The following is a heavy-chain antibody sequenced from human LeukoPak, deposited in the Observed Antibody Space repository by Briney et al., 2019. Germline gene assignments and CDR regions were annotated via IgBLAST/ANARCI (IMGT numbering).Heavy chain of an antibody. CDR1: GGSFIGYH. Sequence: SETLSLTCAVSGGSFIGYHWNWVRQPPGKGLEWIGEINHSGSTNYNPSLKSRVTISVDTSKKQFSLTLRSLTAADTAVYYCARDPTTVITLPYYFDDWGQGILVTVSS. D-gene: IGHD4-23*01. V-gene: IGHV4-34*01. CDR3: ARDPTTVITLPYYFDD. CDR2: INHSGST. J-gene: IGHJ4*02.